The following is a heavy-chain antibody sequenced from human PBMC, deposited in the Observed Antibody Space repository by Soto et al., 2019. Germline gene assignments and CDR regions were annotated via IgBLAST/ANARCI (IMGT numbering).Heavy chain of an antibody. CDR1: GFSLSNARMG. J-gene: IGHJ4*02. CDR3: ARIRSYYDSSGYYYAIDY. V-gene: IGHV2-26*01. Sequence: QVTLKESGPVLVKPTETLTLTCTVSGFSLSNARMGVSWIRQPPGKALEWLAHIFSNDDKSYSTSLKSRLTISTDTSKRQVVLTMTNMDPVDTATYYCARIRSYYDSSGYYYAIDYWGQGTLVTVSS. CDR2: IFSNDDK. D-gene: IGHD3-22*01.